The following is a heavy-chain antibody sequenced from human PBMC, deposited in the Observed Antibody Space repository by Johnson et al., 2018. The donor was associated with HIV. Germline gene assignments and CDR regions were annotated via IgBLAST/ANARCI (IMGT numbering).Heavy chain of an antibody. CDR3: ARDPPPRSSGSDAFDI. Sequence: VQLVESGGGLVKPGGSLRLSCAASGFTFNNAWLSWVRQAPGKGLEWVGRIKSRTDGGTADSAAPAKGRFTISRDKSKNTLYLQMNSLRAEDTALYYCARDPPPRSSGSDAFDIWGQGTMVTVSS. D-gene: IGHD6-19*01. CDR1: GFTFNNAW. J-gene: IGHJ3*02. V-gene: IGHV3-15*05. CDR2: IKSRTDGGTA.